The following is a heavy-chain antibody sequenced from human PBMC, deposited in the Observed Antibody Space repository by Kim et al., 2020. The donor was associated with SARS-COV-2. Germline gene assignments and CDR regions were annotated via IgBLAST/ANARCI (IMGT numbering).Heavy chain of an antibody. CDR2: INPSGGST. CDR3: ARALLWFGERSQGWFDP. J-gene: IGHJ5*02. CDR1: GYTFTSYY. V-gene: IGHV1-46*01. Sequence: ASVKVSCKASGYTFTSYYMHWVRQAPGQGLEWMGIINPSGGSTSYAQKFQGRVTMTRDTSTSTVYMELSSLRSEDTAVYYCARALLWFGERSQGWFDPWGQGTLVTVSS. D-gene: IGHD3-10*01.